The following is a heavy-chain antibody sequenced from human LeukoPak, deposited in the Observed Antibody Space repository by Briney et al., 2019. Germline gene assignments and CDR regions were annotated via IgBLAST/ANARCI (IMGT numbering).Heavy chain of an antibody. J-gene: IGHJ4*02. CDR2: INPNSGGT. CDR3: ARDLGDIVGAFDY. V-gene: IGHV1-2*04. D-gene: IGHD1-26*01. CDR1: GYTFTGYY. Sequence: GTSVKVSCKASGYTFTGYYMHWVRQAPGQGLEWMGWINPNSGGTNYAQKFQGWVTMTRDTSISTAYMELSRLRSDDTAVYYCARDLGDIVGAFDYWGQGTLVTVSS.